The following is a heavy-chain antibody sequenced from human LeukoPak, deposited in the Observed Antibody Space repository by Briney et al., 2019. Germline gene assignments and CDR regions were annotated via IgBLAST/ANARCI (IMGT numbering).Heavy chain of an antibody. Sequence: ASVKVSCKASGYTFTGYYMHWVRQAPGQGLEWMGIINPSGGSTSYAQKFQGRVTMTRDTSTSTVYMELSSLRSEDTAVYYCARGGPNYYDSSGYYLGYWGQGTLVTVSS. D-gene: IGHD3-22*01. V-gene: IGHV1-46*01. CDR1: GYTFTGYY. J-gene: IGHJ4*02. CDR2: INPSGGST. CDR3: ARGGPNYYDSSGYYLGY.